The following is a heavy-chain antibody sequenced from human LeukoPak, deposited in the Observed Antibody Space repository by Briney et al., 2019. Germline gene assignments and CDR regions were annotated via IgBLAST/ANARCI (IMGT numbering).Heavy chain of an antibody. V-gene: IGHV4-59*01. CDR1: GGSISSYY. J-gene: IGHJ6*03. Sequence: SETLSLTCTVSGGSISSYYWSWIRQPPGKGLEWIGYIYYSGSTNYNPSLKSRVTISVDTSKNQFSLKLSSVTAADTAVYYCARVNNWNDFYYYYMDVWGKGTTVTVSS. D-gene: IGHD1-1*01. CDR3: ARVNNWNDFYYYYMDV. CDR2: IYYSGST.